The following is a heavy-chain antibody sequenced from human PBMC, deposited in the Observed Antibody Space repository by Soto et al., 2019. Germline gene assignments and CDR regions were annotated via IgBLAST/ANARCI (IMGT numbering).Heavy chain of an antibody. J-gene: IGHJ5*02. CDR3: AKDKCISTSCYRLYDWFDP. Sequence: QVQLVESGGGVVQPGRSLRLSCAASGFTFSSYGMHWVRQAPGKGLEWVAVISYGGSNKYYADSVKGRFTISRDNSKDTRYLQMNNLRAEDTAVYYCAKDKCISTSCYRLYDWFDPWGQGTLVTVSS. CDR2: ISYGGSNK. CDR1: GFTFSSYG. D-gene: IGHD2-2*01. V-gene: IGHV3-30*18.